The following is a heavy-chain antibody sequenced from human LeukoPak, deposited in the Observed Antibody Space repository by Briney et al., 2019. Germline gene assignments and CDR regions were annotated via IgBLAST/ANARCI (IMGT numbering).Heavy chain of an antibody. V-gene: IGHV4-39*01. D-gene: IGHD6-13*01. CDR2: IYYSGST. J-gene: IGHJ4*02. CDR1: GGSISSSSYY. CDR3: ARRTAAAGTGFDY. Sequence: SETLSLTCTVSGGSISSSSYYWGWIRQPPGRGLEWIGSIYYSGSTYYNPSRKSRVTISVDTSKNQFSLKLSSVTAADTAVYYCARRTAAAGTGFDYWGQGTLVTVSS.